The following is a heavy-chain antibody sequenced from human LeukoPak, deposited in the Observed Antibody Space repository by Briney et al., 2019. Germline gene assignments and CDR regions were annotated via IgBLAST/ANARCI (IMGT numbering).Heavy chain of an antibody. J-gene: IGHJ6*02. D-gene: IGHD3-22*01. CDR1: GFTFSSYA. Sequence: GGSLRLSCAASGFTFSSYAMSWVRQAPGKGLEWVSAISGSGGSTYYADSVKGRFTISRDNSKNTLYLQMNSLRAEDTAVYYCARDIYYYDSSGYYGYYYYYYGMDVWGQGTTVTVSS. CDR2: ISGSGGST. V-gene: IGHV3-23*01. CDR3: ARDIYYYDSSGYYGYYYYYYGMDV.